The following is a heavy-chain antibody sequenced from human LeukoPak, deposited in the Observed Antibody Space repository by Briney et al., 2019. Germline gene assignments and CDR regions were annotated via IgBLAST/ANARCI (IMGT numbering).Heavy chain of an antibody. V-gene: IGHV4-59*02. J-gene: IGHJ4*02. Sequence: SETLSLTCNVSGGSVTSHYWNWIRRPPGKGLEWIGYLYQTGITKYNPSLKSRVSMSVDTSKNQFFLKVNSVTAADTAVYHCVRSVDYFDNTGPHMMFDYWGQGSLVTVSS. CDR1: GGSVTSHY. CDR3: VRSVDYFDNTGPHMMFDY. CDR2: LYQTGIT. D-gene: IGHD3-22*01.